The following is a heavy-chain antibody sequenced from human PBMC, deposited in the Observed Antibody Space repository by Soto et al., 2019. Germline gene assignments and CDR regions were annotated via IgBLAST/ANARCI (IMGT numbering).Heavy chain of an antibody. CDR3: VKDTDSSGCYPGYFDS. V-gene: IGHV3-30*19. D-gene: IGHD6-19*01. Sequence: GGSLRLSCAASGFIFGAYGMHWVRQAPGKGLEWVTVISYDGRNKYYVDSVKGRFTISRDNSKNTLNLQINSLRTEDTAVYYCVKDTDSSGCYPGYFDSWGQGTLVTVSS. CDR2: ISYDGRNK. J-gene: IGHJ4*02. CDR1: GFIFGAYG.